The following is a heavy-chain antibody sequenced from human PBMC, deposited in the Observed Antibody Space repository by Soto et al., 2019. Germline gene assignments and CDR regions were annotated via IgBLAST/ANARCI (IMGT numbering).Heavy chain of an antibody. CDR3: ASGYSSSSGVDYYYGMDV. J-gene: IGHJ6*02. CDR1: GYSFTSYW. D-gene: IGHD6-13*01. V-gene: IGHV5-10-1*01. CDR2: IDPSDSYT. Sequence: GESLKISCKGSGYSFTSYWISWVRQMPGKGLEWMGRIDPSDSYTNYSPSFQGHVTISADKPISTAYLQWSSLKASDTAMYYCASGYSSSSGVDYYYGMDVWGQGTTVTVSS.